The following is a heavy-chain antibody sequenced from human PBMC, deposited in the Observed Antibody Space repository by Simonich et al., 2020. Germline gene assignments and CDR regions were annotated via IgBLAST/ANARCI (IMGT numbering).Heavy chain of an antibody. D-gene: IGHD7-27*01. V-gene: IGHV3-30*07. CDR1: GFTFSSYA. J-gene: IGHJ3*02. CDR3: ATDQTGDHRAFDI. Sequence: QVQLVESGGGVVQPGRSLRLSCAASGFTFSSYAMHWVRQAPGKGPDGVAVISYDGSNKDYADSVKGRFTISRDNSKNTLYLQMNSLRAEDTAVYYCATDQTGDHRAFDIWGQGTMVTVSS. CDR2: ISYDGSNK.